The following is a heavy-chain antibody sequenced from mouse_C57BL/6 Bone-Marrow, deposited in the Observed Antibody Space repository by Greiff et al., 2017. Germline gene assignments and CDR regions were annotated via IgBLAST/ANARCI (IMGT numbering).Heavy chain of an antibody. CDR2: IDPPDSYT. CDR1: GYTFTSYW. CDR3: AGEGGYYGSSLAY. Sequence: VQLQQSGAELVMPGASVKLSCKASGYTFTSYWMHWVKQRPGQGLEWIGEIDPPDSYTNYNQKFKGKSTLTVDKSSSTAYMQLSSLTSEDSAVYYWAGEGGYYGSSLAYWGQGTLVTVSA. D-gene: IGHD1-1*01. J-gene: IGHJ3*01. V-gene: IGHV1-69*01.